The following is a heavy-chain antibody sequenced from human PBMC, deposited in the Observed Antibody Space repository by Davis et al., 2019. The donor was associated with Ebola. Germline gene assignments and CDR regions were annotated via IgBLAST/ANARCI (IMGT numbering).Heavy chain of an antibody. D-gene: IGHD1-20*01. V-gene: IGHV5-51*01. J-gene: IGHJ3*02. CDR3: ASLRRTITGLDDGFDI. Sequence: GESLKISCKGSGYSFTSYWISWVRQMPGKGLEWMGIIYTGDSDTRYSPSFRGQVTISADKSIRTAYLQWSSLKASDTAMYYCASLRRTITGLDDGFDIWGQGTMVTVSA. CDR1: GYSFTSYW. CDR2: IYTGDSDT.